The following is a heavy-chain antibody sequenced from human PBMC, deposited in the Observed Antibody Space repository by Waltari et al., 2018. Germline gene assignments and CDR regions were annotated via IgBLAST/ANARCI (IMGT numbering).Heavy chain of an antibody. CDR1: GYSISSGYY. CDR2: IYHSGST. CDR3: ARPYSSGYWYFDL. D-gene: IGHD6-19*01. Sequence: QVQLQESGPGLVKPSETLSLTCAVSGYSISSGYYWGWTRQPPGKGLEWIGSIYHSGSTYYNPSLKSRVTISVDTSKNQFSLKLSSVTAADTAVYYCARPYSSGYWYFDLWGRGTLVTVSS. J-gene: IGHJ2*01. V-gene: IGHV4-38-2*01.